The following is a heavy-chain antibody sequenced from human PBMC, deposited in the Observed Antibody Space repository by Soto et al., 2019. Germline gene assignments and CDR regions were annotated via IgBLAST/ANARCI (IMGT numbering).Heavy chain of an antibody. CDR1: GYTFTSYD. D-gene: IGHD6-13*01. V-gene: IGHV1-8*01. Sequence: QVQLVQSGAEVKKPGASVKVSCKASGYTFTSYDINWVRQATGQGLEWMGWMNPNSGNTGYAQKFQGRVTMPRKTSMSTAYMELSTLRSEDTAVYYCASSGIDRSSWSYWGQGTLVTVSS. J-gene: IGHJ4*02. CDR3: ASSGIDRSSWSY. CDR2: MNPNSGNT.